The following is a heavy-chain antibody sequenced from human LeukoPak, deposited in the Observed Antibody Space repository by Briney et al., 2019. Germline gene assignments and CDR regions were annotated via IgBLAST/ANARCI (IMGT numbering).Heavy chain of an antibody. CDR2: INHRGVT. CDR1: GGSFSDYY. CDR3: ARTVGRTASLSY. D-gene: IGHD4-11*01. Sequence: SETLSLTCAVYGGSFSDYYWTWVRQPPGKGLEWIGEINHRGVTTYYPSLKSRVTISIDTYRNQFSPTMHSLTAADTAVYYCARTVGRTASLSYWGQGTLVTVSS. V-gene: IGHV4-34*01. J-gene: IGHJ4*02.